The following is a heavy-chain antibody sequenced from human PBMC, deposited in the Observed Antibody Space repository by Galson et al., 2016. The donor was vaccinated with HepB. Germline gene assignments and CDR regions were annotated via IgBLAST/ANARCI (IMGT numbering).Heavy chain of an antibody. CDR1: GLSISSYA. D-gene: IGHD3-22*01. Sequence: SLRLSCAASGLSISSYALHWVRQAPGKGLEYVSSISTNGRSSFYTDSVKGRITISRDNSEHTLYLQMSSLRAEDTAVYYCVKDRHYYDSTGYLGTFDIWGQGTLVTVSS. CDR3: VKDRHYYDSTGYLGTFDI. V-gene: IGHV3-64D*08. CDR2: ISTNGRSS. J-gene: IGHJ3*02.